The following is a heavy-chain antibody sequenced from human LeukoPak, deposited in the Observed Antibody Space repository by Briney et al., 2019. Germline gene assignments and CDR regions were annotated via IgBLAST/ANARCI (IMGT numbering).Heavy chain of an antibody. CDR3: AREKDIVGVEWQTIFDY. CDR1: GFTVSSNY. D-gene: IGHD2-15*01. J-gene: IGHJ4*02. Sequence: PGGSLRLSCAASGFTVSSNYMSWVRQAPGKGLEWVSAIYTGGSTYYAGSVKGRFTISRDNAKNSLYLQMNSLRAEDTAVYYCAREKDIVGVEWQTIFDYWGQGTLVTVSS. CDR2: IYTGGST. V-gene: IGHV3-66*01.